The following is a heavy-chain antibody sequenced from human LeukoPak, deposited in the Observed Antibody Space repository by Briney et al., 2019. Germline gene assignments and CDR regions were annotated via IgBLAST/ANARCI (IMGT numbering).Heavy chain of an antibody. CDR2: ISGSGGST. Sequence: PGGSLRLSCAASGFTFSSYAMSWVRQAPGKGLEWVSAISGSGGSTYYADSVKGRFTISRDNSKNTLYLQMNSLRAEDTAVYYCAKESGGGYDFWSGYYSDAAYWGQGTLVTVSS. V-gene: IGHV3-23*01. CDR1: GFTFSSYA. D-gene: IGHD3-3*01. J-gene: IGHJ4*02. CDR3: AKESGGGYDFWSGYYSDAAY.